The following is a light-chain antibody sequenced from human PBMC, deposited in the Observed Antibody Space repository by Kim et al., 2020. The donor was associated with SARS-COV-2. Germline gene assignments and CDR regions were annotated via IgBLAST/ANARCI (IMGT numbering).Light chain of an antibody. J-gene: IGKJ2*01. CDR2: SAS. CDR1: QSVPTVY. Sequence: SPGEGTTLACRASQSVPTVYLAWHQQKPGPAPRLLIYSASKRVTGIPDRFSGSGSGTDFTLTISRLEPEDFAVYYCQQYGNSPPYTFGQGTKLEI. V-gene: IGKV3-20*01. CDR3: QQYGNSPPYT.